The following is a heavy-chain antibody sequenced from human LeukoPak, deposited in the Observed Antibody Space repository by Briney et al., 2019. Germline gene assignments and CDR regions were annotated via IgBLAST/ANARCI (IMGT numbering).Heavy chain of an antibody. CDR2: ISGSGGST. J-gene: IGHJ4*02. CDR3: AKDPTMIVVVIPDY. Sequence: GGSLRLSCAASGFTFSSYAMSWVRQAPGKGLEWVSAISGSGGSTYYADSVKGRFTNSRDNSKNTLYLQMNSLRAEDTAVYYCAKDPTMIVVVIPDYWGQGTLVTVSS. V-gene: IGHV3-23*01. CDR1: GFTFSSYA. D-gene: IGHD3-22*01.